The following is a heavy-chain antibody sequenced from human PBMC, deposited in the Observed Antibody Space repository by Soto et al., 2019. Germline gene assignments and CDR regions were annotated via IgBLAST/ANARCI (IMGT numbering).Heavy chain of an antibody. CDR3: ARKLNADYYYYYGMDV. CDR1: GGSISSGGYY. Sequence: PSGTLSLTCTVSGGSISSGGYYWSWIRQHPGKGLEWIGYIYYSGSTYYNPSLKSRVTISVDTSKNQFSLKLSSVTAADTAVYYCARKLNADYYYYYGMDVWGQGTTVTVSS. J-gene: IGHJ6*02. CDR2: IYYSGST. V-gene: IGHV4-31*03. D-gene: IGHD2-15*01.